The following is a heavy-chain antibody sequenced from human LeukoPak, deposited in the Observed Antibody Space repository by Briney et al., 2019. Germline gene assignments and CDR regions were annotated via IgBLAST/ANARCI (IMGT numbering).Heavy chain of an antibody. V-gene: IGHV3-30*03. Sequence: PGGSLRLSCAASGCTFSSYGMHGVRQAPAKGLEGVAVISYDGSNKYYADSVEDRFTISRYNSKDTLYLPMSSLRAADTALYYCPRVPHYYDSGGYRQYYFDYWGQGTLVTVSS. CDR3: PRVPHYYDSGGYRQYYFDY. J-gene: IGHJ4*02. D-gene: IGHD3-22*01. CDR2: ISYDGSNK. CDR1: GCTFSSYG.